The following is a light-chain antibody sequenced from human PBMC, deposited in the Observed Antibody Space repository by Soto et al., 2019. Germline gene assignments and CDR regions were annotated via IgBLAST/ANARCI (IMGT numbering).Light chain of an antibody. CDR3: QQYGSSPRT. CDR1: QSVSSSY. J-gene: IGKJ1*01. CDR2: GTS. Sequence: EIVLTQSPGTLSLSPGERATLSCRASQSVSSSYFAWYQQKPGQAPRLLIYGTSSRATGVPDRFSGSGSGTDFTLTISGLEPEDFAVYYCQQYGSSPRTFGQGTRVEIK. V-gene: IGKV3-20*01.